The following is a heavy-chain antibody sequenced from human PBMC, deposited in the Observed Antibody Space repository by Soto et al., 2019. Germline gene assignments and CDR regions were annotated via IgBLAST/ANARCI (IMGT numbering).Heavy chain of an antibody. V-gene: IGHV3-30*18. CDR1: GFTFSSYG. J-gene: IGHJ4*02. CDR2: ISYDGSNK. Sequence: PGGSLRLSCAASGFTFSSYGMHWVRQAPGKGLEWVAVISYDGSNKYYADSVKGRFTISRDNSKNTLYLQMYSLRAEDTAVYYCAKDRGDYYDYWGQGSLVTVSS. D-gene: IGHD4-17*01. CDR3: AKDRGDYYDY.